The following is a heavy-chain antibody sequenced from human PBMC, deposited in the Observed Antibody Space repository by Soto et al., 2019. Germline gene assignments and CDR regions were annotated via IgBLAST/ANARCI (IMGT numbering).Heavy chain of an antibody. CDR2: IIPIFGTA. Sequence: QVQLVQSGAEVKKPGSSVKVSCKASGGTFSSYAISWVRQAPGQGLEWMGGIIPIFGTANYAQKFQGRVTITAEDSKSTAYMELSSLRSEDTAVYCCARGADYYYSSPGHYFDYWGQGTLVTVSS. J-gene: IGHJ4*02. CDR1: GGTFSSYA. V-gene: IGHV1-69*01. CDR3: ARGADYYYSSPGHYFDY. D-gene: IGHD3-22*01.